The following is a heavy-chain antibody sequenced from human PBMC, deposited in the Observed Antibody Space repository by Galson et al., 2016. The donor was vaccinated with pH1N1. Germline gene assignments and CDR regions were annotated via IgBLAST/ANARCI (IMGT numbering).Heavy chain of an antibody. CDR3: ATTPWTLSQGVISQFFAQ. D-gene: IGHD3/OR15-3a*01. Sequence: SVKVSCKASGDTFNSYAFNWVRQAPGQGLEWMGRVIAIFNTPNYAREFQGRVTITADESTSTAYMKLSSLRSEDTAVYYCATTPWTLSQGVISQFFAQWGQGTQVTVSS. CDR1: GDTFNSYA. CDR2: VIAIFNTP. J-gene: IGHJ4*02. V-gene: IGHV1-69*13.